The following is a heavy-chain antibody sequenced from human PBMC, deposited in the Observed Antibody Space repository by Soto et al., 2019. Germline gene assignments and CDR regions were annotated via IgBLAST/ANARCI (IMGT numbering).Heavy chain of an antibody. V-gene: IGHV3-30*18. CDR3: AKATGTYDFWSGYSHY. CDR2: ISYDGSNK. D-gene: IGHD3-3*01. CDR1: GFTFSSYG. Sequence: PGGSLRLSCAASGFTFSSYGMHWVRQAPGKGLEWVAVISYDGSNKYYADSAKGRFTISRDNSKNTLYLQMNSLRAEDTAVYYCAKATGTYDFWSGYSHYWGQGTLVTVSS. J-gene: IGHJ4*02.